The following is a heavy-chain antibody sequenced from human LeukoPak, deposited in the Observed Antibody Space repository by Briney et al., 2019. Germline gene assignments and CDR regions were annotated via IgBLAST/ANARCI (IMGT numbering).Heavy chain of an antibody. V-gene: IGHV4-39*01. J-gene: IGHJ4*02. Sequence: SETLSLTCTVSGGSISSSSYYWGWIRQPPGKGLEWIGSIYYSGSTYYNPSLKSRVTISVDTSKNQFSLKLSSVTAADTAVYYCARQLAGGSYYFDYWGQGTLVTVSS. CDR2: IYYSGST. D-gene: IGHD1-26*01. CDR1: GGSISSSSYY. CDR3: ARQLAGGSYYFDY.